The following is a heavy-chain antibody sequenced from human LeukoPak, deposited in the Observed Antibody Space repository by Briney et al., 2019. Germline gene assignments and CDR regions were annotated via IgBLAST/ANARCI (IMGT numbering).Heavy chain of an antibody. CDR3: ARAGPYSSSSGLPLDY. Sequence: GASVKVSCKASGYTFTTYLIHWVRQAPGQGPEWMGWINAADGNTRYSQKFQGRVTITRDTSASTAYMELSSLRSEDTAVYYCARAGPYSSSSGLPLDYWGQGTLVTVSS. CDR2: INAADGNT. D-gene: IGHD6-6*01. J-gene: IGHJ4*02. CDR1: GYTFTTYL. V-gene: IGHV1-3*01.